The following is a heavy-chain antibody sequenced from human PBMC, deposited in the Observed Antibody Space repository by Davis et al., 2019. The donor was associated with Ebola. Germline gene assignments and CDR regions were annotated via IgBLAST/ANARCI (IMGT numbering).Heavy chain of an antibody. D-gene: IGHD3-22*01. CDR2: ISSSSSTI. Sequence: PGGSLRLSCAASGFTFSSYTMNWVRQAPGKGLEWVSYISSSSSTIYYADSVKGRFTISRDNSKNTLYLQMNSLRAEDTAVYYCAKDTIVARRNWCGMDVWGQGTTVTVSS. J-gene: IGHJ6*02. CDR3: AKDTIVARRNWCGMDV. V-gene: IGHV3-48*01. CDR1: GFTFSSYT.